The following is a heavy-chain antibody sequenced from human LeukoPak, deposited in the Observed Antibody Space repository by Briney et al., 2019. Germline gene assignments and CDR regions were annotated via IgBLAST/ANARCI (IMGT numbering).Heavy chain of an antibody. D-gene: IGHD1-7*01. CDR3: ARFTTGTTLIDY. V-gene: IGHV1-2*02. CDR1: GYSFTGYQ. CDR2: INPNSGGT. Sequence: ASVKVSCKASGYSFTGYQMHWVRQAPGQGLEWMGWINPNSGGTNYAQKFQGRVTMTRDTSISTAYMELSRLRSDDTAVYYCARFTTGTTLIDYWGQGTLVTVSS. J-gene: IGHJ4*02.